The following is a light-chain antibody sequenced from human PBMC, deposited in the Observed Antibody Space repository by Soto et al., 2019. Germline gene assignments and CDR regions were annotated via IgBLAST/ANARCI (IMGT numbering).Light chain of an antibody. V-gene: IGKV2-28*01. J-gene: IGKJ5*01. CDR3: QQYGSTPIT. CDR2: GAS. CDR1: QSLLHSNGYNY. Sequence: IVMTQSKLSLPVTPGEPASISCGSSQSLLHSNGYNYLDWYLQKPGQSPQLLIYGASSRATCIPDRFSGSGSGTDFTLTISRLEPEDFAVYYCQQYGSTPITCGQGTRLEIK.